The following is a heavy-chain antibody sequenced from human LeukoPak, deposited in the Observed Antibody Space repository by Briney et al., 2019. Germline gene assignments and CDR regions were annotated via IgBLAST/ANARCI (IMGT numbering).Heavy chain of an antibody. CDR2: INPSGGST. V-gene: IGHV1-46*01. CDR1: GYTFTSYY. J-gene: IGHJ4*02. D-gene: IGHD3-10*01. Sequence: GASVKVSCKASGYTFTSYYMHWVRQAPGQGLEWMGIINPSGGSTSYAQKFQGRVTMTRDTSTSTVYMELSSLRSEDTAVYYCARDFGLLWFGELLWIDYWGQGTLVTVSS. CDR3: ARDFGLLWFGELLWIDY.